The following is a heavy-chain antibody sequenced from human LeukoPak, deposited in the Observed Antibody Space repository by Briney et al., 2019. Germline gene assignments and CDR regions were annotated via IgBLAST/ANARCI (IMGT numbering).Heavy chain of an antibody. CDR2: INPNSGGT. D-gene: IGHD4-23*01. V-gene: IGHV1-2*02. CDR3: AFEAQSLKNGGHSHYYFDY. CDR1: GYTFTGYY. Sequence: GASVKVSCKASGYTFTGYYMHWGRQAPGQGVERMGWINPNSGGTNYAQKFHGRVTMTRDTSISTAYMELSRLRSDDTAVYCCAFEAQSLKNGGHSHYYFDYWGQGTLVTVSS. J-gene: IGHJ4*02.